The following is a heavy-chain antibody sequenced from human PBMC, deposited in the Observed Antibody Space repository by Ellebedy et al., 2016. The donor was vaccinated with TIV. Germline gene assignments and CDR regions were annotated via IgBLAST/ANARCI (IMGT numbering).Heavy chain of an antibody. J-gene: IGHJ4*02. D-gene: IGHD5/OR15-5a*01. CDR1: GCTFSSYA. CDR3: TTGCLSNSPRHYFDA. V-gene: IGHV3-23*01. CDR2: ITDSGGRT. Sequence: GESLKISCAASGCTFSSYAMGWVRQAPGKGMGWVSTITDSGGRTFYADSVKGRFTISSYNSKNTLFLQLISLRADDTALYFCTTGCLSNSPRHYFDAWGQGTLVTVSS.